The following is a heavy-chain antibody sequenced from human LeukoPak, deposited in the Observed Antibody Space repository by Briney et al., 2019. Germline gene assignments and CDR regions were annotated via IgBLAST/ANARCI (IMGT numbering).Heavy chain of an antibody. V-gene: IGHV4-34*01. CDR3: ARERLLWFGVYGMDV. Sequence: SETLSLTCAVYGVSFSGYYWSWIRQPPGKGLGWIGEINHSGSTNYNPSLKSRVTISVDTSKNQFSLKLSSVTAADTAVYYCARERLLWFGVYGMDVWGQGTTVTVSS. J-gene: IGHJ6*02. CDR1: GVSFSGYY. CDR2: INHSGST. D-gene: IGHD3-10*01.